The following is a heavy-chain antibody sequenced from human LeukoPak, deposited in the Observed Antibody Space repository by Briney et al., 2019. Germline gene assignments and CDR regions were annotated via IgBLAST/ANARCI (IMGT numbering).Heavy chain of an antibody. V-gene: IGHV3-21*01. Sequence: GGSLRLSCAASGFTVSSYSMNWVRQAPGKGLEWVSSISSSSSYIYYADSVKGRFTISRDNAKNSLYLQMNSLRAEDTAVYYCARVPGWYYFDYWGQGILVTVSS. J-gene: IGHJ4*02. CDR3: ARVPGWYYFDY. CDR2: ISSSSSYI. CDR1: GFTVSSYS. D-gene: IGHD6-19*01.